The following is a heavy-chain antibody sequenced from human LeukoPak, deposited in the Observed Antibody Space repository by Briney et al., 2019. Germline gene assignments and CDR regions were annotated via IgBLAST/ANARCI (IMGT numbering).Heavy chain of an antibody. Sequence: ASVKVSCKASGYTFTSYDINWVRQATGQGLEWMGWMNPNSGNTGYAQKFQGRVTVTRNTSISTAYMELSSLRSEDTAVYYCARGLRYYYDSDSADYWGQRTLVTVSS. CDR3: ARGLRYYYDSDSADY. J-gene: IGHJ4*02. V-gene: IGHV1-8*03. CDR2: MNPNSGNT. CDR1: GYTFTSYD. D-gene: IGHD3-22*01.